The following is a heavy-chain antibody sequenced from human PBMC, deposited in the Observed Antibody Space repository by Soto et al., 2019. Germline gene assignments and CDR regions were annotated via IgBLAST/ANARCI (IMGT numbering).Heavy chain of an antibody. CDR3: AREPSNMIVDYYYGMDV. J-gene: IGHJ6*02. D-gene: IGHD3-22*01. V-gene: IGHV1-46*01. CDR2: INPSGGST. CDR1: GYTFTSYY. Sequence: ASVKVSCKASGYTFTSYYMHWVRQAPGQGLEWMGIINPSGGSTSYAQKFQGRGTMTRDTSTSTVYMELSSLRSEDTAVYYCAREPSNMIVDYYYGMDVWGQGTTVTVSS.